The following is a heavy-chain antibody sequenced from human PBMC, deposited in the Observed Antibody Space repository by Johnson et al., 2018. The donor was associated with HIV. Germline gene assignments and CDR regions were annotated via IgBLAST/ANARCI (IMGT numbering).Heavy chain of an antibody. CDR1: GLTVSNIY. J-gene: IGHJ3*01. CDR2: IYSGGNT. D-gene: IGHD3-22*01. Sequence: VQLVESGGGLMKPGGSLRLSCAASGLTVSNIYMSWVRQAPGKGLEWVSVIYSGGNTYYADSVKGRFTLSRDTSKNTVFLQMNSLRAEDTAVYYCASGRPDGSCSYYVDAFHFWGQGTMVTVSS. V-gene: IGHV3-53*01. CDR3: ASGRPDGSCSYYVDAFHF.